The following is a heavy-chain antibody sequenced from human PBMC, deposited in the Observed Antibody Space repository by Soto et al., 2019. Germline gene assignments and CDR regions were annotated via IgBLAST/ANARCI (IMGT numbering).Heavy chain of an antibody. D-gene: IGHD3-3*01. Sequence: QVQLQQWGAGLLKPSETLSLTCAVYGGSFSGYYWSWIRQPPGKGLEWIGEINHSGSTNYNPSLKSRVTISVDTSKNQFSLKLSSVTAADTAVYYCASMGGYDFWSGPVQFDSWGQGTLVTVSS. CDR1: GGSFSGYY. CDR2: INHSGST. J-gene: IGHJ4*02. V-gene: IGHV4-34*01. CDR3: ASMGGYDFWSGPVQFDS.